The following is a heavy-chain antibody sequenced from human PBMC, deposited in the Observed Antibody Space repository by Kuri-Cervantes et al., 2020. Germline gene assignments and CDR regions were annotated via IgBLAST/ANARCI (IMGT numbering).Heavy chain of an antibody. CDR2: ISGSGGST. D-gene: IGHD2-21*01. CDR1: GFTFSDYY. J-gene: IGHJ4*02. V-gene: IGHV3-23*01. CDR3: AKGGVILDY. Sequence: GESLKISCAASGFTFSDYYMSWIRQAPGKGLEWVSAISGSGGSTYYADSVKGRFTISRDNSKNTLYLQMNSLRAEDTAVYYCAKGGVILDYWGQGTLVTVSS.